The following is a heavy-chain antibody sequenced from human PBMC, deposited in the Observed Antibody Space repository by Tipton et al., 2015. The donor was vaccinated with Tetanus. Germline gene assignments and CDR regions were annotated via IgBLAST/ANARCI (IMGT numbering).Heavy chain of an antibody. CDR3: FGGDYLG. J-gene: IGHJ4*02. CDR2: IKPDGSDK. V-gene: IGHV3-7*01. CDR1: GFRFSDYW. Sequence: QLVQSGGGLVKPGGSLRLSCAASGFRFSDYWMNWVRQAPGKGLEWVANIKPDGSDKYYSDSVKGRLTISRDNAKNSVSLQMSGLRAEDTATYYCFGGDYLGWGQGTLVIVSS. D-gene: IGHD4/OR15-4a*01.